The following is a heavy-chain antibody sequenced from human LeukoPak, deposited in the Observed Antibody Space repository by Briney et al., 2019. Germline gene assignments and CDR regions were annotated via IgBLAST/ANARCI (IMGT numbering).Heavy chain of an antibody. Sequence: SETLSLTCTVSGGSITGSNYYWGWIRQPPGKGLEWIGSISDSGGTYYNPSLKSRITISVDTSKNQFSLKLSSVTAADTAVYYCARGELLFDYWGQGTLVTVSS. CDR1: GGSITGSNYY. J-gene: IGHJ4*02. CDR2: ISDSGGT. D-gene: IGHD1-26*01. V-gene: IGHV4-39*07. CDR3: ARGELLFDY.